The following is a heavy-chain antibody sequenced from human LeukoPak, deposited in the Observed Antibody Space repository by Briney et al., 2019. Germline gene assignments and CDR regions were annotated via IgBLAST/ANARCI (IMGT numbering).Heavy chain of an antibody. J-gene: IGHJ4*02. V-gene: IGHV4-39*07. D-gene: IGHD3-22*01. CDR1: GGSISSSSYS. Sequence: PSETLSLTCTVSGGSISSSSYSWGWIRQPPGKGLEWIGSIYYSGSTYYNPSLKSRVSISVDSSKKEFSLTLTSVTAADTAVYYCARGLLFYDTSALGYWGQGTLVTVSS. CDR2: IYYSGST. CDR3: ARGLLFYDTSALGY.